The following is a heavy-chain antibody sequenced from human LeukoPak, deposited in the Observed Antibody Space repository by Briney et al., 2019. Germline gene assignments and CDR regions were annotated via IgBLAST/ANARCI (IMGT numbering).Heavy chain of an antibody. CDR3: ARGGDRRGFDY. J-gene: IGHJ4*02. CDR1: GGSFSGYY. D-gene: IGHD1-14*01. CDR2: INHSGST. V-gene: IGHV4-34*01. Sequence: SETLSLTCAVYGGSFSGYYWSWIRQPPGKGLEWIGEINHSGSTNYNPALQSRVTISVDTSDNQFSLKLRSLTAADTAVYYCARGGDRRGFDYWGQGTLVTVSS.